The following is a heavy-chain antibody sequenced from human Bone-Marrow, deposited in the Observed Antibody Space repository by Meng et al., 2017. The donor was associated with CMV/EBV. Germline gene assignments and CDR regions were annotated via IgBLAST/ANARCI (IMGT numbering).Heavy chain of an antibody. V-gene: IGHV3-7*01. CDR1: GFTFSSHG. Sequence: GESLKISCAASGFTFSSHGMTWVRQAPGKGLEWVANIKKDGSEKNYVDSVKGRFIISRDNVENSLDLQMYSLRVEDTAVYYCARLALDSGYRMFDYWGQGTLVTVSS. J-gene: IGHJ4*02. CDR3: ARLALDSGYRMFDY. D-gene: IGHD5-12*01. CDR2: IKKDGSEK.